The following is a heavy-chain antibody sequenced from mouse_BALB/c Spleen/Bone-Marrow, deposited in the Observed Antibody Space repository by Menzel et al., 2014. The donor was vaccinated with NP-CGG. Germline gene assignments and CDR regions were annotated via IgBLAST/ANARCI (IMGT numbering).Heavy chain of an antibody. Sequence: VQLVESGAELVRPGSSVKISCKASGYTFTNFWMNWVKQRPGQSLEWIGQIHPGDGDTNNNGKFKGKATLTTDKSSSTAYMQLSSLSSEDSAVYFCARVYYGNLDYWGQGTTLTVSS. V-gene: IGHV1-80*01. J-gene: IGHJ2*01. CDR2: IHPGDGDT. D-gene: IGHD2-1*01. CDR3: ARVYYGNLDY. CDR1: GYTFTNFW.